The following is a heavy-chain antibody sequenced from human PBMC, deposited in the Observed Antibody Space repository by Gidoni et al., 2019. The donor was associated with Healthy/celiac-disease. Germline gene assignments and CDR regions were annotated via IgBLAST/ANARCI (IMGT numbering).Heavy chain of an antibody. CDR1: GYTFTSDG. Sequence: QVQLVQSGAEVKKPGASVKVSCKAPGYTFTSDGLSWVRQAPGQGLEWMGWISAYNGNTNYAQKLQGRVTMTTDTSTSTAYMELRSLRSDDTAVYYCARAQRIVGAYDAFDIWGQGTMVTVSS. CDR3: ARAQRIVGAYDAFDI. CDR2: ISAYNGNT. V-gene: IGHV1-18*01. J-gene: IGHJ3*02. D-gene: IGHD1-26*01.